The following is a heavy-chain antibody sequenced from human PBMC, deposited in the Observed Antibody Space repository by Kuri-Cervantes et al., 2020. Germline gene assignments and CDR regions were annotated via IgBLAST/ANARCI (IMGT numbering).Heavy chain of an antibody. Sequence: LRLSCTVSGGSISSGGYYWSWIRQHPGKGLEWIGYIYYSGSTYYNPSLKSRVTISVDTSKNQFSLKLSSVTAADTAVYYCARGSSVTPGFFDYWGQGTLVTVSS. CDR3: ARGSSVTPGFFDY. D-gene: IGHD4-23*01. J-gene: IGHJ4*02. CDR1: GGSISSGGYY. V-gene: IGHV4-31*02. CDR2: IYYSGST.